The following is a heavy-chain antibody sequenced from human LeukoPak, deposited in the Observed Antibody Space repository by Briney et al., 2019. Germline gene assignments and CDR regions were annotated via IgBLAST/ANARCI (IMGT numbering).Heavy chain of an antibody. Sequence: PGGSLRLSCAASGFTFSSFDMHWVRQPTGQGLEWVSTIGTASDTYYPGSVEGRFTLSRDNAKNSLYLQMNSLTAGDTAVYYCASRPPRGKYYYMDVWGKGTTVTVSS. CDR3: ASRPPRGKYYYMDV. D-gene: IGHD1-1*01. CDR1: GFTFSSFD. J-gene: IGHJ6*03. V-gene: IGHV3-13*01. CDR2: IGTASDT.